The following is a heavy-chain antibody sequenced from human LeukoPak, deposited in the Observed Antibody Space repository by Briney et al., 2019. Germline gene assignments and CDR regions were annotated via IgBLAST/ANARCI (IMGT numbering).Heavy chain of an antibody. V-gene: IGHV1-69*13. CDR3: ARVPYYDSSGYYFDY. J-gene: IGHJ4*02. D-gene: IGHD3-22*01. CDR1: GGTFTSYA. Sequence: SVKVSCKASGGTFTSYAISWVRQAPGQGLEWMGGIIPIFGTANYAQKFQGRVTITADESTSTAYMELRSLRSDDTAVYYCARVPYYDSSGYYFDYWGQGTLVTVSS. CDR2: IIPIFGTA.